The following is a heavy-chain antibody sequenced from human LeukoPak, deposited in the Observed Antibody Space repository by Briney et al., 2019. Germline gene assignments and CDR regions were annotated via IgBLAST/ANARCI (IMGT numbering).Heavy chain of an antibody. CDR1: GGSISSYF. Sequence: SETLSLTCTVSGGSISSYFWSWIRQPPGKGLEWIGYICNTGSTNNNPSLKSRVTISVDTSKNQFSLKLSSVTAADTAVYFCARHDVVAGAFFDYWGQGALVTVSS. CDR3: ARHDVVAGAFFDY. CDR2: ICNTGST. J-gene: IGHJ4*02. D-gene: IGHD6-19*01. V-gene: IGHV4-59*08.